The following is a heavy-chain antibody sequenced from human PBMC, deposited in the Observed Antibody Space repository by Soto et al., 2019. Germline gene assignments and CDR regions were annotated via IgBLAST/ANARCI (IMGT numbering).Heavy chain of an antibody. CDR1: AYSYTSYG. V-gene: IGHV1-18*01. CDR2: ISAYNGQT. D-gene: IGHD3-16*01. Sequence: QVQLVQSGAEVKKPGASVNVSCKASAYSYTSYGISWVRQAPGQGLEWMGWISAYNGQTNYAQKFRGRVTFTTDASTSTAFMQLMSLRSDDTAMYYCARDGRKELWAEGLNAMDVWGQGTTVTV. J-gene: IGHJ6*02. CDR3: ARDGRKELWAEGLNAMDV.